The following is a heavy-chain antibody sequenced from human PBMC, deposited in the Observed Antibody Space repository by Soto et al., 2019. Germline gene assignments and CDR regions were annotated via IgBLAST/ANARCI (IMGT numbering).Heavy chain of an antibody. J-gene: IGHJ4*02. CDR1: GYTFPSYG. CDR2: ISAYNGNT. D-gene: IGHD3-22*01. CDR3: ARDHYDSSGYSGY. V-gene: IGHV1-18*04. Sequence: QVQLVQSGTEVKKPGASVKVSCKASGYTFPSYGFSWVRQAPGQGLEWMGWISAYNGNTHYAQKLQDRFTMTTDTSTSTAYMEVRSLRSDDSAVYYCARDHYDSSGYSGYGGQGTLVTVSS.